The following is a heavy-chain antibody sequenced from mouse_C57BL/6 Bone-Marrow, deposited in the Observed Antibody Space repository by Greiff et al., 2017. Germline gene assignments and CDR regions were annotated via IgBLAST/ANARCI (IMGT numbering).Heavy chain of an antibody. CDR1: GYAFSSSW. CDR2: IYPGGGDT. Sequence: QVQLQQSGPELVKPGASVKISCKASGYAFSSSWMNWVKQRPGKGLEWIGRIYPGGGDTNYNGKFKGKATLTADKSSSTAYMQLSSLTSEDSAVYFCARLGYYFDYWGQGTTLTVSS. J-gene: IGHJ2*01. V-gene: IGHV1-82*01. D-gene: IGHD2-2*01. CDR3: ARLGYYFDY.